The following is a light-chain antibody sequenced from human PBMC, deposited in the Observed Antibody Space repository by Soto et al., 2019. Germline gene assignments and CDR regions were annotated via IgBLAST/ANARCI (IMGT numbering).Light chain of an antibody. Sequence: EFVLTQSPGTLSLSPGVRATLSCRASQSVSSTFLAWYQQKLGQPPRLLIYGASTRGTGIPDRFSGSGSGTDFTLTISRLEPEDFAVYYCQHYGSSPPLTFGGGTKVEIK. J-gene: IGKJ4*01. V-gene: IGKV3-20*01. CDR1: QSVSSTF. CDR3: QHYGSSPPLT. CDR2: GAS.